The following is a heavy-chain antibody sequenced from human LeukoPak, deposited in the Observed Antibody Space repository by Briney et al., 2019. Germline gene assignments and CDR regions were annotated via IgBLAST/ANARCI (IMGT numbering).Heavy chain of an antibody. CDR1: GFTFSSYA. V-gene: IGHV3-30-3*01. CDR2: ISYDGSNK. D-gene: IGHD3-22*01. J-gene: IGHJ3*02. CDR3: ASTTYYYDSSGSVDAFDI. Sequence: GGSLRLSCAASGFTFSSYAMHWVRQAPGEGLEWVAVISYDGSNKYYADSVKGRFTISRDNSKNTLYLQMNSLRSDDTAVYYCASTTYYYDSSGSVDAFDIWGQGTMVTVSS.